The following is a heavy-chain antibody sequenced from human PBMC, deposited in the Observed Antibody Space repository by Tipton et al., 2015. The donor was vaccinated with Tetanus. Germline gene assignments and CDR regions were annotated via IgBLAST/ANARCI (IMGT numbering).Heavy chain of an antibody. J-gene: IGHJ4*02. V-gene: IGHV3-30*03. CDR3: ARDWFSGSNYAELDY. D-gene: IGHD1-26*01. CDR2: ISHDGTYT. CDR1: GLTSSSYG. Sequence: SLRLSCTVSGLTSSSYGIHWVRQAPGKGLEWVGVISHDGTYTYHSDSVRGRFTISRDNAKTSLYLQMTRLRAEDTAVYYCARDWFSGSNYAELDYWGQGTLVTVSS.